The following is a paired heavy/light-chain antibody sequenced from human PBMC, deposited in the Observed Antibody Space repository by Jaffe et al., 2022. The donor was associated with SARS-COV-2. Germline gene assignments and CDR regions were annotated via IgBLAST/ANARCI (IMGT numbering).Heavy chain of an antibody. CDR2: ISSSDDSI. CDR3: ARGYYYMDV. CDR1: GFTLSAYS. J-gene: IGHJ6*03. Sequence: QVQLVESGGGLVKPGGSLRLSCAASGFTLSAYSMSWIRQTPGKGLEWISYISSSDDSIYYADSVKGRFTISRDNAKRSLYLQMNSLRAEDTAVYYCARGYYYMDVWGKGTTVTVSS. V-gene: IGHV3-11*01.
Light chain of an antibody. V-gene: IGKV1-12*01. CDR2: AAS. CDR3: QQAKSFPYT. J-gene: IGKJ2*01. CDR1: QGISSW. Sequence: DIQMTQSPSSVSASVGDRVTITCRASQGISSWLAWYQQKPGKAPELLIYAASSLHSGVPSRFSGSGSGTDFTLTINSLQPDDFATYFCQQAKSFPYTFGQGTKLEIK.